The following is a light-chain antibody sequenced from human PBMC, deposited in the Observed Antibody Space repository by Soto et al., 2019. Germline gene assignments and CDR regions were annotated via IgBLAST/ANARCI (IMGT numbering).Light chain of an antibody. CDR2: DAS. CDR1: QSIGSY. J-gene: IGKJ5*01. CDR3: QQRSNWPRT. Sequence: EIVLTQSPATLSLSLGERASLSCRASQSIGSYLAWYQHKLGQPPRLLIYDASNRATGIPVRFSGSGSGTDFTLTISSLEPEDFAVYYCQQRSNWPRTFGQGTRLEIK. V-gene: IGKV3-11*01.